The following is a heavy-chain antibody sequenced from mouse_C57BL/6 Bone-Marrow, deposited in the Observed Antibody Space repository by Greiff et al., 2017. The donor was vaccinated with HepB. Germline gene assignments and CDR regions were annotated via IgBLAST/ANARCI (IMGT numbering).Heavy chain of an antibody. CDR1: GFSLSTSGMG. Sequence: QVQLKESGPGILQSSQTLSLTCSFSGFSLSTSGMGVSWIRQPSGKGLEWLAHIYWDDDKRYNPSLKSRLTISKDTSRNQVFLKITSVDTADTATYYCARREAIYYAMDYWGQGTSVTVSS. V-gene: IGHV8-12*01. D-gene: IGHD3-2*02. J-gene: IGHJ4*01. CDR2: IYWDDDK. CDR3: ARREAIYYAMDY.